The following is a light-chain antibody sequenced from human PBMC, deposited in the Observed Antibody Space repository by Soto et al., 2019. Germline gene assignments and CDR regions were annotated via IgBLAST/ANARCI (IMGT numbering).Light chain of an antibody. CDR3: SSYTTSNTRQIV. J-gene: IGLJ1*01. CDR2: DVS. Sequence: QSALTQPASVSGSPGQSITISYTGTSSDVGGYNYVSWYQQHPGKAPKFMIYDVSNRPSGVSNRFSGSKSGNTASLTISGLQAADEADYYCSSYTTSNTRQIVFGTGTKLTVL. CDR1: SSDVGGYNY. V-gene: IGLV2-14*01.